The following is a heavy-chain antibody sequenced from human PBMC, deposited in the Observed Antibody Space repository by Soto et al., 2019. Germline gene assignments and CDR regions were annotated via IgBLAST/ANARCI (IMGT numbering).Heavy chain of an antibody. D-gene: IGHD4-17*01. V-gene: IGHV4-59*08. CDR3: ARHPSLRWLIPYFDY. Sequence: SETLSLTCTVSGGSISSYYWSWIRQPPGKGLEWIGYIYYSGSTNYNPSLKSRVTISVDTSKNQFSLKLSSVTAADTAVYYCARHPSLRWLIPYFDYWGQGTLVTVSS. CDR2: IYYSGST. CDR1: GGSISSYY. J-gene: IGHJ4*02.